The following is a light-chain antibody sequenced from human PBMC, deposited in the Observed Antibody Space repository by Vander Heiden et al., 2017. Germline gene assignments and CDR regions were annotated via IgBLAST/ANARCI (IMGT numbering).Light chain of an antibody. V-gene: IGKV1-39*01. J-gene: IGKJ3*01. CDR1: QSIDNI. Sequence: IPTTQSPSSLSASAGDTVTITCRASQSIDNILIWCHQQPGKAPTRLIFNASNLHGGVPSRFSGSGSWTEFTLTITSRQPEDFATYSCQQGHSNPLTFGQGTKVDTK. CDR3: QQGHSNPLT. CDR2: NAS.